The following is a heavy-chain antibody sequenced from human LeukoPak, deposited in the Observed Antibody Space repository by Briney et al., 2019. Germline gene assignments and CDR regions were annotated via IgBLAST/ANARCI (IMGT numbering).Heavy chain of an antibody. V-gene: IGHV4-59*08. D-gene: IGHD3-9*01. CDR3: ARHSRYYDILTGSMDV. CDR2: IHYNGDT. J-gene: IGHJ6*03. Sequence: SETLSLTCTVSGDSISSYYWTWIRHPPGKGLEWIGYIHYNGDTYYNPSVMRRLTISIDTYKSQFSLKLSSVTAADTAVYFCARHSRYYDILTGSMDVWGKGTTVIVSS. CDR1: GDSISSYY.